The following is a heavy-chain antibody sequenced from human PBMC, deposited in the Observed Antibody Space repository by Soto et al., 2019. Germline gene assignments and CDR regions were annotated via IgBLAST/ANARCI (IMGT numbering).Heavy chain of an antibody. D-gene: IGHD2-2*01. CDR2: IDPGDSDT. CDR3: ARHTALRNCSTTSCPNWFDP. Sequence: GESLKISGKGSGYSFTSYWIGWVRQMPGKGLEWMGIIDPGDSDTRYSPSFQRHVPISADKSISTAYLQWSSLKASDTAMYYCARHTALRNCSTTSCPNWFDPSGQGTLVTVSS. J-gene: IGHJ5*02. V-gene: IGHV5-51*01. CDR1: GYSFTSYW.